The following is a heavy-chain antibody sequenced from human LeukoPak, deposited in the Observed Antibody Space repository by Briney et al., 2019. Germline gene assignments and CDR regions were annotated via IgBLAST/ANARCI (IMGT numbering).Heavy chain of an antibody. V-gene: IGHV4-31*03. J-gene: IGHJ4*02. D-gene: IGHD3-22*01. Sequence: PSETLSLTCTVSGGSISSGGYYWSWIRQHPGKGLEWIGYIYYSGSTYYNPSLKSRVTISVDTSKNQFSLKLSSVTAADTAVYYCARSYYDSSGYRFDYWGQGTLVTVSS. CDR3: ARSYYDSSGYRFDY. CDR1: GGSISSGGYY. CDR2: IYYSGST.